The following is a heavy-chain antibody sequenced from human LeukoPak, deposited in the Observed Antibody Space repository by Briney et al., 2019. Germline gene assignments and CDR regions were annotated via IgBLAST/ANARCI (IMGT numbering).Heavy chain of an antibody. D-gene: IGHD3-22*01. J-gene: IGHJ4*02. CDR1: GFTLSNHW. V-gene: IGHV3-7*01. CDR2: IKQDGIEK. CDR3: ARGGLQWLFPS. Sequence: PGGSLRLSCAASGFTLSNHWMIWVRQAPGKGLECVANIKQDGIEKYYLDSVKGRFTISRDNSKNTLYLQMNSLRAEDTAVYYCARGGLQWLFPSWGQGTLVTVSS.